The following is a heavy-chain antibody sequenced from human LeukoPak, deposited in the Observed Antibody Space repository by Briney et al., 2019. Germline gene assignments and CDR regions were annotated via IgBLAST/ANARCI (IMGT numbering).Heavy chain of an antibody. J-gene: IGHJ6*03. CDR2: INPNSGGT. CDR3: ARDPLVGYYYMDV. CDR1: GYTFTGYY. V-gene: IGHV1-2*02. Sequence: ASVKVSCKASGYTFTGYYIHWVRQAPGQGLEWMGWINPNSGGTNYAQKFQGRVTMTRDTSISTAYMELSRLRSDDTAVYYCARDPLVGYYYMDVWGKGTTVTVSS.